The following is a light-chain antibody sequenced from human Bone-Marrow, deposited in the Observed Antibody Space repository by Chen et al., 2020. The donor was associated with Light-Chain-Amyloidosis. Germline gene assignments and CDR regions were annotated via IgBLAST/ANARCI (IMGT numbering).Light chain of an antibody. J-gene: IGLJ1*01. CDR1: SSDVGGDNH. V-gene: IGLV2-14*01. Sequence: QSALTQPASVSGSPGQSITISCTGTSSDVGGDNHVSWYQQHPDKAPKLMIYEVTNRPSWVTDRVSGSKSDNTASLTISGLQTEDEADAFCSAYTITNTLVFGSGTRVTVL. CDR3: SAYTITNTLV. CDR2: EVT.